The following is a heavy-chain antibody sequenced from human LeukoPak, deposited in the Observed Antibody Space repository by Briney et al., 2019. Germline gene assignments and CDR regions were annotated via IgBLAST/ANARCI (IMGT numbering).Heavy chain of an antibody. Sequence: SETLSLTCTVSGGSISSYYWSWIRQPPGKGLEWIGYIYYSGSTNYNPSLKSRVTISVYTSKNQFSLKLSSVTAADTAVYYCARDQGSGHFDYWGQGTLVTVSS. V-gene: IGHV4-59*01. CDR1: GGSISSYY. CDR2: IYYSGST. CDR3: ARDQGSGHFDY. J-gene: IGHJ4*02.